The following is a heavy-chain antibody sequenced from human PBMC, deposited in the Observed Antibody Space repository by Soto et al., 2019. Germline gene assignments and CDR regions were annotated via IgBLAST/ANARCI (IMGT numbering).Heavy chain of an antibody. D-gene: IGHD5-12*01. CDR2: IIPIFGTA. V-gene: IGHV1-69*13. CDR3: ARDQYCGYDFSLENWFDP. J-gene: IGHJ5*02. CDR1: GGTFSSYA. Sequence: SVKVSCKASGGTFSSYAISWVRQAPGQGLEWMGGIIPIFGTANYAQKFQGRVTITADESTSTAYMELSSLRSEDTAVYYCARDQYCGYDFSLENWFDPWGPGTLVTVSS.